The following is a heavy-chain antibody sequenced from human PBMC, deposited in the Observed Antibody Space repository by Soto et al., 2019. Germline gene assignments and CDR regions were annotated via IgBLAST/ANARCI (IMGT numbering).Heavy chain of an antibody. CDR2: ISWTSGSI. D-gene: IGHD2-15*01. Sequence: DVQLVESGGGLVQPGRSLRLSCAASGFTFDDYAMHWVRQAPGKGLEWVSGISWTSGSIGYADSVKGRFTISRDNAKNSLYLQMNSLRAEDTALYYCAKDIGYCSGGSCYDDAFDIWGQGTMVTVSS. CDR1: GFTFDDYA. V-gene: IGHV3-9*01. CDR3: AKDIGYCSGGSCYDDAFDI. J-gene: IGHJ3*02.